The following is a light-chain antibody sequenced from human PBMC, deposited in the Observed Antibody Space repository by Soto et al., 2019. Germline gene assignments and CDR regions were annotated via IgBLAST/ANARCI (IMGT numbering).Light chain of an antibody. CDR2: KAS. V-gene: IGKV1-5*03. J-gene: IGKJ5*01. CDR1: QSISSW. CDR3: QYYNINLT. Sequence: DIQMTQSPSTLSASVGDRVTITCRASQSISSWLAWYQQKPGKAPKLLIYKASSLESGVPSRFSGSGSGTEFTLTISSLQPEDVATYYCQYYNINLTFGQGTRLEIK.